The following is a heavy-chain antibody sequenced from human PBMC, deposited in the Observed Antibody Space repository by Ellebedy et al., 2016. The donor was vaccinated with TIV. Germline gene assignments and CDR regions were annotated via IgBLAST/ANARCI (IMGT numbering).Heavy chain of an antibody. D-gene: IGHD3-16*01. CDR1: GFTFSSYD. V-gene: IGHV3-13*04. CDR3: ARSGLGYGDYGYGMDV. Sequence: GESLKISCAASGFTFSSYDMHWVRQATGKGLEWVSAIGTAGDTYYPGSVKGRFTISRENAKNSLYLQMNSLRAGDTAVYYCARSGLGYGDYGYGMDVWGQGTTVTVSS. J-gene: IGHJ6*02. CDR2: IGTAGDT.